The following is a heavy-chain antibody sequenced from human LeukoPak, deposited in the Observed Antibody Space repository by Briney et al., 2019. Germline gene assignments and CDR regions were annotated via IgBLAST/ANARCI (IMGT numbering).Heavy chain of an antibody. CDR1: GFTINDYV. Sequence: GGSLRLPCAASGFTINDYVMKWVRQAPGRGLEWVSAVSRDGDRTYYADSVRGRFTMSRDNSKNTVTLQMNGLRAEDTAIYYCARHPGYSGGYMDHWGQGALVTVSS. CDR3: ARHPGYSGGYMDH. V-gene: IGHV3-23*01. CDR2: VSRDGDRT. D-gene: IGHD5-18*01. J-gene: IGHJ4*02.